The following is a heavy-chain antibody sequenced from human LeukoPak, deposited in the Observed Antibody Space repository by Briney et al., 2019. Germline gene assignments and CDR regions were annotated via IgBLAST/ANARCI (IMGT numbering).Heavy chain of an antibody. D-gene: IGHD4-11*01. CDR1: SYSISSGYY. CDR3: ARGANSNYVYDY. J-gene: IGHJ4*02. Sequence: SETLSLTCAVSSYSISSGYYWGWIRQPPGKGLEWIGEINHSGSTNYNPSLKSRVTISVDTSKNQFSLKLSSVTAADTAVYYCARGANSNYVYDYWGQGTLVTVSS. V-gene: IGHV4-38-2*01. CDR2: INHSGST.